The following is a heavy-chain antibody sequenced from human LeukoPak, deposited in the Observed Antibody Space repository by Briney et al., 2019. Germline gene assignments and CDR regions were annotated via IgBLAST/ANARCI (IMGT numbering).Heavy chain of an antibody. CDR3: VKDSSSGSYFDY. CDR1: GFTFSRYG. J-gene: IGHJ4*02. V-gene: IGHV3-64D*06. Sequence: PGGSLRLSCSASGFTFSRYGMHWVRQAPGKGLEYVSAISSNGGSTYYADSVKGRFTISRDNSRNTLHLQMSSLRVEDTAVYYCVKDSSSGSYFDYWGQGTLVTVSS. D-gene: IGHD3-10*01. CDR2: ISSNGGST.